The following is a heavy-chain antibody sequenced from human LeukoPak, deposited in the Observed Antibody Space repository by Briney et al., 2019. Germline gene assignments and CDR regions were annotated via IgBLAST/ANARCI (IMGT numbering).Heavy chain of an antibody. CDR2: IYYSGST. J-gene: IGHJ4*02. V-gene: IGHV4-61*01. CDR3: ARGRGTMVRGVIIPLYY. Sequence: SETLSLTCTVSGGSVSSGSYYWSWIRQPPGKGLEWIGYIYYSGSTNYNPSLKGRVTISVDTSKNQFSLKLSSVTAADTAVYYCARGRGTMVRGVIIPLYYWGQGTLVTVSS. CDR1: GGSVSSGSYY. D-gene: IGHD3-10*01.